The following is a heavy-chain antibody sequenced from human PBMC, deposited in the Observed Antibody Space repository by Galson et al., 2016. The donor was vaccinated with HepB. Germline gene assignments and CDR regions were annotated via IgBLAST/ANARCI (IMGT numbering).Heavy chain of an antibody. J-gene: IGHJ4*02. D-gene: IGHD3-3*01. Sequence: PLRLSCAASGFTFSHYTMNWVRQPPGKGLEWVSSISISSNFIHYADSVKGRFTISRDNAKNSLFLQMSSLRAEDTAIYYCAKDSILDDWGQGILVTVSS. CDR2: ISISSNFI. V-gene: IGHV3-21*01. CDR1: GFTFSHYT. CDR3: AKDSILDD.